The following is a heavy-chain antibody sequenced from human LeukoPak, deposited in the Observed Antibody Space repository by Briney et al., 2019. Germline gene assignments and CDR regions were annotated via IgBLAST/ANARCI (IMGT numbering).Heavy chain of an antibody. Sequence: GGSLRLSCAASGFKFSNYARHGPRQAPGKGREGVGVISYGGSNKYYGDCVKGRFTPSRDNSKNTLYLQMNSLRAEDTAVYYCARDQSSGSFDYWGQGTLVTVSS. CDR2: ISYGGSNK. CDR1: GFKFSNYA. D-gene: IGHD6-19*01. J-gene: IGHJ4*02. V-gene: IGHV3-30*04. CDR3: ARDQSSGSFDY.